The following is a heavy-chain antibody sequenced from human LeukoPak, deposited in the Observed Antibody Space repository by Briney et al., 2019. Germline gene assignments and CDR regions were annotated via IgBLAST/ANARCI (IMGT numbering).Heavy chain of an antibody. CDR1: GYSFTSYW. V-gene: IGHV5-51*01. J-gene: IGHJ6*03. CDR2: IYPGDSDT. Sequence: GESLKISCKGSGYSFTSYWIGWVRQMPGKGLEWMGIIYPGDSDTRYSPSFQGQVAISADKSISTAYLQWSSLKASDTAMYYCARLNAVPRGYSYGPRYYYYYMDVWGKGTTVTVSS. D-gene: IGHD5-18*01. CDR3: ARLNAVPRGYSYGPRYYYYYMDV.